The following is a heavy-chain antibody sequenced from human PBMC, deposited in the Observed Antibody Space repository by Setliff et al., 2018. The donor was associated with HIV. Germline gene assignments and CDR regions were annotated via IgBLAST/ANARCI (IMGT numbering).Heavy chain of an antibody. CDR1: GYSISSGYY. Sequence: NPSETLSLTCAVSGYSISSGYYWGWIRQPPGKGLEWIGSIYHSGSTYYNPSLKSRVTISVDTSKNQFSLKLSSVTAADTAVYYCARDSLWFGELLLGAFDIWGQGTMVTVSS. CDR3: ARDSLWFGELLLGAFDI. D-gene: IGHD3-10*01. J-gene: IGHJ3*02. CDR2: IYHSGST. V-gene: IGHV4-38-2*02.